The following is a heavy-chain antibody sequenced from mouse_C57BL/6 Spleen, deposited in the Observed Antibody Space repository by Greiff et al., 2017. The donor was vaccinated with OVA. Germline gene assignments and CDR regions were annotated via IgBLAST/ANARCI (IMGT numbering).Heavy chain of an antibody. V-gene: IGHV1-81*01. CDR1: GYTFTSYG. CDR3: ASPYYYGSSYDWFAY. CDR2: IYPRSGNT. Sequence: VQLQQSGAELARPGASVKLSCKASGYTFTSYGISWVKQRTGQGLEWIGEIYPRSGNTYYNEKFKGKATLTADKSSSTAYMELRSLTSEDSAVYFCASPYYYGSSYDWFAYWGQGTLVTVSA. J-gene: IGHJ3*01. D-gene: IGHD1-1*01.